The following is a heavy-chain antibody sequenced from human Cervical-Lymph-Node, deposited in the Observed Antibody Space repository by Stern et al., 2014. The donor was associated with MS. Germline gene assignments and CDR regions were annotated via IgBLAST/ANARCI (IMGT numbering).Heavy chain of an antibody. CDR3: ARPNDSSGLFDQ. J-gene: IGHJ5*02. CDR1: GYTFNNYA. CDR2: ISTNTGDP. Sequence: VQLEESGSALKKPGASVKVSCKASGYTFNNYAMNWVRQAPVQGLEWMGWISTNTGDPDYAQGFTGRFVFSMDTSVSTAYLQITSLKAEDTAVYYCARPNDSSGLFDQWGQGTLVTVSS. V-gene: IGHV7-4-1*02. D-gene: IGHD6-19*01.